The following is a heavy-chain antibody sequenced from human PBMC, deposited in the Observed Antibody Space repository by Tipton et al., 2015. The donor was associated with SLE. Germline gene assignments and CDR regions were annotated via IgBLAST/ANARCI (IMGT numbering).Heavy chain of an antibody. CDR1: GGSVSSGNYY. J-gene: IGHJ4*02. CDR3: VRIDSRKMFH. D-gene: IGHD1-14*01. V-gene: IGHV4-61*01. CDR2: IYYSGST. Sequence: TLSLTCTVSGGSVSSGNYYWSWIRQPPGKGLEWIGYIYYSGSTKYNPSLNSRVTISVDTSKNQFSLKLSSVTAADTALYYCVRIDSRKMFHWGQGTLVTVSS.